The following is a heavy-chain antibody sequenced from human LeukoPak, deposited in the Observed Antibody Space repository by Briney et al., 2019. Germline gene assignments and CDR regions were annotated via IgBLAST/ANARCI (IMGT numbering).Heavy chain of an antibody. J-gene: IGHJ4*02. Sequence: SETLSLTCTVSGGSISSGDYYWRWIRQHPGKGLEWIGYIYYSGDTYYNPSLKSLVTISVDTSKNQFSLKLSSVTAADTAVYYCARAPRDTNSWYYFDYWGQGTLVSVSS. V-gene: IGHV4-31*01. CDR1: GGSISSGDYY. CDR2: IYYSGDT. D-gene: IGHD5-18*01. CDR3: ARAPRDTNSWYYFDY.